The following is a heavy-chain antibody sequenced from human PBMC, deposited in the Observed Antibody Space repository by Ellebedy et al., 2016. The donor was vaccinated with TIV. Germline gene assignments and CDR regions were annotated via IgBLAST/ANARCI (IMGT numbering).Heavy chain of an antibody. J-gene: IGHJ4*02. CDR1: GGTFSSYA. CDR2: MNPNSGNT. Sequence: ASVKVSXXASGGTFSSYAISWVRQAPGQGLEWMGWMNPNSGNTGYAQKFQGRVTMTRNTSISTAYMELSRLRSDDTAVYYCARDSSGPYFDYWGQGTLVTVSS. CDR3: ARDSSGPYFDY. V-gene: IGHV1-8*02. D-gene: IGHD6-19*01.